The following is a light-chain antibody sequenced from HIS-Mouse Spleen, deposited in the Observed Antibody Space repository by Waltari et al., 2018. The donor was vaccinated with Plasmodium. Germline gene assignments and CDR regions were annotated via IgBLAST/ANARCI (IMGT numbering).Light chain of an antibody. CDR2: DAS. CDR1: QSVSSY. V-gene: IGKV3-11*01. Sequence: EIVLTQSPATLSWSPGERATLSCRASQSVSSYLAWYQQKPGQAPRLLIYDASNRATGIPARFSGSGSGTDFTLTISSLGPEDFAVYYCQQRSNWPPYTFGQGTKLEIK. J-gene: IGKJ2*01. CDR3: QQRSNWPPYT.